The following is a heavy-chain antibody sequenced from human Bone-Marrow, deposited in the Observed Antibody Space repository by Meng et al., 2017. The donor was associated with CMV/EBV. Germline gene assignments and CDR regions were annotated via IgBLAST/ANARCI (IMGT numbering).Heavy chain of an antibody. Sequence: TSNVSGGSISSGGYYWSWIRQHPGKGLEWIGYIYYSGSTYYNPSLKSRVTISVDTSQNQFSLKLSSVTAADTAVYYCARVRNNWFDPWGQGTLVTVSS. J-gene: IGHJ5*02. CDR1: GGSISSGGYY. CDR3: ARVRNNWFDP. V-gene: IGHV4-31*03. CDR2: IYYSGST.